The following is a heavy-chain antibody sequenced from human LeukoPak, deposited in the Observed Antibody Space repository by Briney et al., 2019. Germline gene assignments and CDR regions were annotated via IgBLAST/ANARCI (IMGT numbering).Heavy chain of an antibody. J-gene: IGHJ4*02. CDR2: INCNGGST. CDR1: GFTFDDYG. Sequence: GGSLRLSCAASGFTFDDYGMSWVRQAPGKGLEWVSGINCNGGSTGYADYVKGRFTVSRDNSKNMLYLQMNSLRAEDTAVYYCAYYHVNEEPPTFWGQGTLVTVSS. CDR3: AYYHVNEEPPTF. D-gene: IGHD1-1*01. V-gene: IGHV3-20*04.